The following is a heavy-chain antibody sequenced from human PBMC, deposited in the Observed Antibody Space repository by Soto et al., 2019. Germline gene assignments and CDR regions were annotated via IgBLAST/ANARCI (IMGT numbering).Heavy chain of an antibody. V-gene: IGHV1-69*02. CDR3: ARGALRGVITYYYYGMDV. CDR2: IIPILGIA. CDR1: GGTFSSYT. D-gene: IGHD3-10*01. Sequence: QVQLVQSGAEVKKPGSSVKVSCKASGGTFSSYTISWVRQAPGQGLEWMGRIIPILGIANYAQKFQGRVTITADKSTSTAYMELSSLRSEDTAVYYCARGALRGVITYYYYGMDVWGQGTTVTVSS. J-gene: IGHJ6*02.